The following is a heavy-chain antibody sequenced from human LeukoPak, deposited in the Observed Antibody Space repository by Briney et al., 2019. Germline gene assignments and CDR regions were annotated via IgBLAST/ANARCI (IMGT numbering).Heavy chain of an antibody. V-gene: IGHV3-21*01. Sequence: GGSLRLSCAASGFTSSSYSMNWVRQAPGKGLEWVSSISSSSSYIYYADSVKGRFTISRDNAKNSLYLQMNSLRAEDTAVYYCARAPSAAGTTLGYYYYGMDVWGKGTTVTVSS. CDR3: ARAPSAAGTTLGYYYYGMDV. CDR2: ISSSSSYI. D-gene: IGHD6-13*01. CDR1: GFTSSSYS. J-gene: IGHJ6*04.